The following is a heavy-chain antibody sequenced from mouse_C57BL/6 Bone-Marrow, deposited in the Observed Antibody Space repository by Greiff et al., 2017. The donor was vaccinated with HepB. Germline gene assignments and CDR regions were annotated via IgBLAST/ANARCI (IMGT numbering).Heavy chain of an antibody. CDR2: SRNKANDYTT. CDR1: GFTFSDFY. V-gene: IGHV7-1*01. D-gene: IGHD3-2*02. CDR3: ARETAQAPYYAMDY. Sequence: EVKLVESGGGLVQSGRSLRLSCATSGFTFSDFYMEWVRQAPGKGLEWIAASRNKANDYTTEYSASVKGRFIVSRDTSQSILYLQMNAVRAEDTAIYYCARETAQAPYYAMDYWGQGTSVTVSS. J-gene: IGHJ4*01.